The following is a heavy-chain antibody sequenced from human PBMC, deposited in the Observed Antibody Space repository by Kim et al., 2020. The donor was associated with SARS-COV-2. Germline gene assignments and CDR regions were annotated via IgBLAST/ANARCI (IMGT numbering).Heavy chain of an antibody. CDR1: GFTFSDYY. J-gene: IGHJ4*02. D-gene: IGHD2-15*01. CDR2: ISSSISYT. CDR3: ARDLSYCTGGSCYRVFGY. V-gene: IGHV3-11*06. Sequence: GGSLRLSCAASGFTFSDYYMTWIRQAPGKGLEWVSYISSSISYTNYADSVKGRFTISRDNARNSVYLQMNSLRAEDTAVYYCARDLSYCTGGSCYRVFGYWGQGTLVTVSS.